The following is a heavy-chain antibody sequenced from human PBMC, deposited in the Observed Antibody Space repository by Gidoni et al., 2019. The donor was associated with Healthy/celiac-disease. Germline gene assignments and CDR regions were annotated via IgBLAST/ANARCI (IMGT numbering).Heavy chain of an antibody. Sequence: EVQLVESGGVVVQPGGSLRLSCAASGFTFDDYTMHWVRQAPGKGLEWVSLISWDGVSTYYADSVKGRFTISRDNSKNSLYLQMNSLRTEDTALYYCAKGGGGGMDVWGQGTTVTVSS. CDR3: AKGGGGGMDV. CDR2: ISWDGVST. V-gene: IGHV3-43*01. J-gene: IGHJ6*02. D-gene: IGHD3-16*01. CDR1: GFTFDDYT.